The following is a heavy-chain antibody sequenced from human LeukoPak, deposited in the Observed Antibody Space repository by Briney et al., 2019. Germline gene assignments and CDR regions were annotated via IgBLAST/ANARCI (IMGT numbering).Heavy chain of an antibody. CDR1: GGSFSGYY. D-gene: IGHD1-1*01. J-gene: IGHJ4*02. CDR2: IYYSGST. V-gene: IGHV4-34*01. CDR3: APRGGRGSFDY. Sequence: SETLSLTCAVYGGSFSGYYWSWIRQPPGKGLEWIGSIYYSGSTYYNPSLKSRVTISVDTSMNQFSLKLSSVTAADTAVYFCAPRGGRGSFDYWGQGTLVTVSS.